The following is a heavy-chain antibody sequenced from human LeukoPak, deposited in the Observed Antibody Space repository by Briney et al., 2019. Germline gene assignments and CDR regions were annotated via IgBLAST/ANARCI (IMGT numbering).Heavy chain of an antibody. D-gene: IGHD5-18*01. CDR1: GFTFDDYA. J-gene: IGHJ3*02. CDR2: ISSSSSYI. Sequence: GGSLRLSCAASGFTFDDYAMHWVRQAPGKGLEWVSSISSSSSYIYYADSVKGRFTISRDNAKNSLYLQMNSLRAEDTAVYYCARADTGPDAFDIWGQGTMVTVSS. CDR3: ARADTGPDAFDI. V-gene: IGHV3-21*01.